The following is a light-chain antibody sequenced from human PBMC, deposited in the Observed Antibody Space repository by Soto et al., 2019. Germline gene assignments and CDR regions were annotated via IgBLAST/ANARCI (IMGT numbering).Light chain of an antibody. CDR3: QSYDSSLSGWV. CDR1: SSSIGAGYD. CDR2: GNS. J-gene: IGLJ3*02. Sequence: QSVLTQPPSVSGAPGQRVTISCTGSSSSIGAGYDVHWYQQLPGTAPKLLIYGNSNRPSGVPDRFSGSKSGTSASLAITGLRAEDEAEYYCQSYDSSLSGWVFGGGTQLTVL. V-gene: IGLV1-40*01.